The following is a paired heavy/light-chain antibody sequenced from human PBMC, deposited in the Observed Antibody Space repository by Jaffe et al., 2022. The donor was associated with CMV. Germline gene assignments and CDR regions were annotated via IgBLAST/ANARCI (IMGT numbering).Heavy chain of an antibody. D-gene: IGHD5-18*01. CDR2: IYYSAST. V-gene: IGHV4-39*01. Sequence: QLQLQESGPGLVKPSETLSLSCAVSGGSISSFSYYWSWIRQPPGKGLEWIGSIYYSASTYYNPSLKSRVTISVDTSKNQFSLKLSSVTAADTAVYYCARLSSHTSMVTGADDAFDIWGQGTMVTVSS. CDR1: GGSISSFSYY. J-gene: IGHJ3*02. CDR3: ARLSSHTSMVTGADDAFDI.
Light chain of an antibody. V-gene: IGKV3-11*01. Sequence: EIVLTQSPATLSSSPGERATLSCRASQSVSSYLAWYQQKPGQAPRLLIYAASNRAPGIPARFSGSGSGTDFTLTISSLEPEDFAVYYCQQRRNWPPFTFGPGTKVDIK. J-gene: IGKJ3*01. CDR1: QSVSSY. CDR3: QQRRNWPPFT. CDR2: AAS.